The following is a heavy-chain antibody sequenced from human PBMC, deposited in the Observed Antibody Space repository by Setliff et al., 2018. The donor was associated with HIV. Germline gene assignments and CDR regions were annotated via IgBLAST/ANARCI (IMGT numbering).Heavy chain of an antibody. Sequence: GGSMRLSCSPSGFNFRDSWRSWLRLAPGKGLEWVSSMSYSGRYIHHADSVKGRFTISRDNGKNLVYLEMNSLRAEDTAVYYCARVDVERSGVFCQMGVWGPGTTVTVSS. D-gene: IGHD1-1*01. V-gene: IGHV3-21*01. J-gene: IGHJ6*02. CDR1: GFNFRDSW. CDR3: ARVDVERSGVFCQMGV. CDR2: MSYSGRYI.